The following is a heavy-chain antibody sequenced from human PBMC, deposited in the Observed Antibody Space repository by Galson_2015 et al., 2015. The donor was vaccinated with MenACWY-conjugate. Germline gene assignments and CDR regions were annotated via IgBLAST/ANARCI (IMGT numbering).Heavy chain of an antibody. D-gene: IGHD1-26*01. CDR3: AKSRGASSYFDS. Sequence: SLRLSCAASGFIFNTYWMHWVRQAPGKGLVWVSRINPGGSSTTYADSVKDRFTISRDNAKNTLYLQMSSLRPEDTAVFYCAKSRGASSYFDSWGQGTLVTVSS. CDR2: INPGGSST. CDR1: GFIFNTYW. V-gene: IGHV3-74*01. J-gene: IGHJ4*02.